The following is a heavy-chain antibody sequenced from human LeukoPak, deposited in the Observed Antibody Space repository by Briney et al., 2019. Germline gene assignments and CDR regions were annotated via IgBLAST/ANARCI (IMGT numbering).Heavy chain of an antibody. Sequence: GGSLTLSCAASGFTFSSSAMHWVRQAPGKGLEWVAVISYDESNKYYADAVKGRFTISRDNSKTTLYLQMNRLRAEDTAVYYCAREGHLDFWSSYYLDYWGQGTLVTVAS. D-gene: IGHD3-3*01. CDR3: AREGHLDFWSSYYLDY. CDR2: ISYDESNK. J-gene: IGHJ4*02. CDR1: GFTFSSSA. V-gene: IGHV3-30*03.